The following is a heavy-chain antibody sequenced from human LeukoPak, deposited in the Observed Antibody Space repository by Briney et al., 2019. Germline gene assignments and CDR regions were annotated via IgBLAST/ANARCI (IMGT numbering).Heavy chain of an antibody. V-gene: IGHV3-7*01. CDR3: PKTTAAQPFDP. Sequence: GGSLRLSCVASGFTFRSYWMSWVRQAPGKGLEWVANIKQDGSEKYYVDSVKGRFTISRDNAENSVYLEMNSLRAEDRAVYDRPKTTAAQPFDPWGQGTLVTVSP. CDR1: GFTFRSYW. CDR2: IKQDGSEK. D-gene: IGHD2/OR15-2a*01. J-gene: IGHJ5*02.